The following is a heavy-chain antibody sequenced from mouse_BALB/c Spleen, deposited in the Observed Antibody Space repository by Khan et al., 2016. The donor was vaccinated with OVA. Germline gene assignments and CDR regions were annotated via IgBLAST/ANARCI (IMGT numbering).Heavy chain of an antibody. CDR3: AKDRGYYAVDY. V-gene: IGHV2-3*01. CDR1: GFSLTSYG. CDR2: IWGDGNK. Sequence: QVQLKESGPGLVAPSQSLSITCTVSGFSLTSYGVSWVRQPPGKGLEWLGVIWGDGNKNFHSALRSRLSISKDHSKSQVFLKLNSLQTDDTATYYCAKDRGYYAVDYWGQGTSVTVSS. J-gene: IGHJ4*01.